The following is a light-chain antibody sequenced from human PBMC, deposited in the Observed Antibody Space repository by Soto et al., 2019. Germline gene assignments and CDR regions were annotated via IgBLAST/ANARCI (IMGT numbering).Light chain of an antibody. CDR3: QQYYSYSLT. V-gene: IGKV1-8*01. Sequence: IPMTQSPSSLSASVGDRVTITCRASQSISSYLAWYQQKPGKAPKLLIYAASTLQSGVPSRFSGSGSGTDFTLTISCLQSEDFATYYCQQYYSYSLTFGGGTKVEIK. CDR1: QSISSY. J-gene: IGKJ4*01. CDR2: AAS.